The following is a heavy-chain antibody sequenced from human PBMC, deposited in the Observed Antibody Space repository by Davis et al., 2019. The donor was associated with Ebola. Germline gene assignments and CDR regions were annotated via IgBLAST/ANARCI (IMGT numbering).Heavy chain of an antibody. CDR3: VRGSSFGVVIIPSRNWFDP. J-gene: IGHJ5*02. CDR1: GYSFTSYW. Sequence: GESLKISCKGSGYSFTSYWIGWVRQMPGKGLEWMGIIYPGDSDTRYSPSFQGQVTTAADKSIRTAYLQWSSLKASDTAMYYCVRGSSFGVVIIPSRNWFDPWGQGTLVTVSS. V-gene: IGHV5-51*01. CDR2: IYPGDSDT. D-gene: IGHD3-3*01.